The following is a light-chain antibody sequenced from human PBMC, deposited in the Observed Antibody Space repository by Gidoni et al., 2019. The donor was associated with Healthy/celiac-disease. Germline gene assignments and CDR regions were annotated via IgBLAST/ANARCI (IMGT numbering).Light chain of an antibody. Sequence: DIQMTQSPSSLSASVGDRVTITCRASQSISSYLNWYQQKPGKAPKLLIYAASSLQSGVPSRISGSGSGTDFTLTISSLQPEDFATYYCQQSYSTHPEGLTFGGGTKVEIK. CDR3: QQSYSTHPEGLT. CDR1: QSISSY. J-gene: IGKJ4*01. CDR2: AAS. V-gene: IGKV1-39*01.